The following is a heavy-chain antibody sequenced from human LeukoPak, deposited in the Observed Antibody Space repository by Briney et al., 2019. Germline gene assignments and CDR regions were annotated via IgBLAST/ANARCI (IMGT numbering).Heavy chain of an antibody. D-gene: IGHD3-22*01. V-gene: IGHV3-7*01. CDR3: ARERDYYDSSGYYTPYFDY. J-gene: IGHJ4*02. CDR2: INQDGSEK. CDR1: GFTFRSSW. Sequence: GGPLRLSCAASGFTFRSSWMTWVRQAPGKGLEWVANINQDGSEKYYVDSVKGRFTISRDNAKNSLYLQMNSLRPEDTAVYYCARERDYYDSSGYYTPYFDYWGQGNLVTVSS.